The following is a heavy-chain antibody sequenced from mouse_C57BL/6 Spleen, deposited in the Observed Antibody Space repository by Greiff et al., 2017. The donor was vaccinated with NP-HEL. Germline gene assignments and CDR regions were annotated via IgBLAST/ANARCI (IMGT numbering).Heavy chain of an antibody. V-gene: IGHV5-15*01. Sequence: EVQLQESGGGLVQPGGSLKLSCAASGFTFSDYGMAWVRQAPRKGPEWVAFISNLAYSIYYADPVTGRFTIARENAKNTLYLEMSSLRSEDTAMYYCARRGGYYYGSSYYAMDYWGQGTSVTVSS. D-gene: IGHD1-1*01. J-gene: IGHJ4*01. CDR2: ISNLAYSI. CDR3: ARRGGYYYGSSYYAMDY. CDR1: GFTFSDYG.